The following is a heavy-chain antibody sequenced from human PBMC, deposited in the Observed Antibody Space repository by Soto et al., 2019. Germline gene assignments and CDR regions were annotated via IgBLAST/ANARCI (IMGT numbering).Heavy chain of an antibody. J-gene: IGHJ5*02. CDR1: GGSISSGGYY. CDR3: ARSVSSIAARRFNWFDP. V-gene: IGHV4-31*03. Sequence: QVQLQESGPGLVKPSQTLSLTCTVSGGSISSGGYYWSWIRQHPGKGLEWIGYIYYSGSTYYNPSLKSRVTISEDTSKNQFSLKLSAVTAADTAVYYCARSVSSIAARRFNWFDPWGQGTLVTVSS. CDR2: IYYSGST. D-gene: IGHD6-6*01.